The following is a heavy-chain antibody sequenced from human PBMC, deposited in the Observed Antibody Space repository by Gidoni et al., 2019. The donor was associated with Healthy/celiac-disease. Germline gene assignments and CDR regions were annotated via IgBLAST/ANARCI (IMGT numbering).Heavy chain of an antibody. D-gene: IGHD3-10*01. CDR1: GVTFDDYA. CDR2: ISWNSGSI. CDR3: AKGAYGSGSYSTDAFDI. V-gene: IGHV3-9*01. J-gene: IGHJ3*02. Sequence: EVQRVESGGGLVQPGRSLRLSCAAAGVTFDDYAMHWVRQAPGKGLEWVSGISWNSGSIGYADSVKGRFTISRDNAKNSLFLQMNSLRAEDTALYYCAKGAYGSGSYSTDAFDIWGQGTMVTVSS.